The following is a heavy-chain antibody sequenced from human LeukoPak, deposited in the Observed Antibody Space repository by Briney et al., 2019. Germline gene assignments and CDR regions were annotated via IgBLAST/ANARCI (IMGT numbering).Heavy chain of an antibody. D-gene: IGHD2/OR15-2a*01. CDR1: GGSISSSSYY. CDR2: IYYSGST. V-gene: IGHV4-39*01. Sequence: SETLSLTCTVSGGSISSSSYYWGWIRQPPGKGLEWIGSIYYSGSTYYNPSLKSRVTISVDTSKNRFSLKLSSVTAADTAVYYCARSVRGILYYFDYWGQGTLVTVSS. CDR3: ARSVRGILYYFDY. J-gene: IGHJ4*02.